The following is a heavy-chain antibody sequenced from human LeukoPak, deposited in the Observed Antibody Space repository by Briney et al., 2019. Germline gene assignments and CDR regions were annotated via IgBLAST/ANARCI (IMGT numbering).Heavy chain of an antibody. V-gene: IGHV4-59*01. J-gene: IGHJ4*02. CDR3: ARIRSLVTTH. Sequence: PSETLSLTCTVSGGFITSDFWGWIRQSPGKGLEWIGYMYHSGSTNYNPSLRGRVTMSADASQNHFSLKLSSVTPADTAVYFCARIRSLVTTHWGPGTLVTVSS. CDR1: GGFITSDF. CDR2: MYHSGST. D-gene: IGHD2-21*02.